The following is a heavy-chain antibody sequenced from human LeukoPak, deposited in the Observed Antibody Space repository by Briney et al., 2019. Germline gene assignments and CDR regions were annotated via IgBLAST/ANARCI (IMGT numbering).Heavy chain of an antibody. D-gene: IGHD6-13*01. Sequence: GGSLRLSCSASGFTFSSYAMHWVRQAPGKGLEYVSAISSNGGSIYYADSVKGRFTISRDNSKNTLYLRMSSLRAEDTAVYYCIAAAGDNYYYYGMDVWGKGTTVTVSS. J-gene: IGHJ6*04. CDR1: GFTFSSYA. CDR2: ISSNGGSI. V-gene: IGHV3-64D*06. CDR3: IAAAGDNYYYYGMDV.